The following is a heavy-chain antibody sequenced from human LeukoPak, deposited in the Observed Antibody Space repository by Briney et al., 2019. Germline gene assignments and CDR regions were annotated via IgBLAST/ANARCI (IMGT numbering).Heavy chain of an antibody. V-gene: IGHV5-51*01. CDR3: ARRYGGYNWNSLFDY. CDR1: GYTFTSYW. J-gene: IGHJ4*02. Sequence: KVSCKASGYTFTSYWIGWLRQMPGKGLEWMGIIYPGDSDTRYSPSFQGQVTISADKSISTAYLQWSSLKASDTAMYYCARRYGGYNWNSLFDYWGQGTLVTVSS. D-gene: IGHD1-1*01. CDR2: IYPGDSDT.